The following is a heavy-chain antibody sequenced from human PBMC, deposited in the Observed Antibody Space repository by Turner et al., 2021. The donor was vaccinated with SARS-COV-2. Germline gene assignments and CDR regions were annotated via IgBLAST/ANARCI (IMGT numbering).Heavy chain of an antibody. CDR1: GITFSSHG. CDR2: IWNDGSQK. V-gene: IGHV3-33*01. D-gene: IGHD3-22*01. Sequence: QVQLVESGGGVVPPGRSLRLSCAASGITFSSHGMHWVRQAPGKGLEWVAVIWNDGSQKYYADSVKGRFTISRDNSKNMLYLQMNSLRAEDTAVYYCARLDDSGHWGAFDIWGQGTMVTVSS. CDR3: ARLDDSGHWGAFDI. J-gene: IGHJ3*02.